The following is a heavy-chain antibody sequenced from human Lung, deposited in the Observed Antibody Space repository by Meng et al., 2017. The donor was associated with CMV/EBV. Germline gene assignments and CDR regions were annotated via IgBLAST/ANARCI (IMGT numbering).Heavy chain of an antibody. CDR2: INSNSNNI. CDR1: GFSFNTYT. J-gene: IGHJ4*02. D-gene: IGHD3-22*01. Sequence: GESLKISCAASGFSFNTYTLNWVHQAPGKGLEWVSSINSNSNNILYADSVKGRFTISRDNAKSSLSLQMNSLRAEDTAVYYCARDRRYDTSGYPDYWGQGTLVTVSS. CDR3: ARDRRYDTSGYPDY. V-gene: IGHV3-21*01.